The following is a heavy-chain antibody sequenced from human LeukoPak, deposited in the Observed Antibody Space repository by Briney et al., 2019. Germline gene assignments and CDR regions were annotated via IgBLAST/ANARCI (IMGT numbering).Heavy chain of an antibody. CDR1: GFTFGDHT. D-gene: IGHD2-2*01. CDR2: IRTKPYGGTP. Sequence: PGRSLRLSCTGSGFTFGDHTMNWVRQAPGKGLEWVGFIRTKPYGGTPEYAASVAGRFTISRHDSRGIAYLQMNSLQIEDTAVYFCTRGRIGYCSGTSCYLDSWGQGTLVTVSS. CDR3: TRGRIGYCSGTSCYLDS. J-gene: IGHJ4*02. V-gene: IGHV3-49*04.